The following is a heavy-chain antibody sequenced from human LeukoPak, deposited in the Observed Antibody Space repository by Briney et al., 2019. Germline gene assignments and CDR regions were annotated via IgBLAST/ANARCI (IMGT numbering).Heavy chain of an antibody. CDR2: ISGSGGST. CDR1: GFTFSSYS. V-gene: IGHV3-23*01. D-gene: IGHD2-2*01. CDR3: AKAGGSTRSGYYYYMDV. J-gene: IGHJ6*03. Sequence: PGGSLRLSCAASGFTFSSYSMNWVRQAPGKGLEWVSAISGSGGSTYYADSVKGRFTISRDNSKNTLYLQMNSLRAEDTAVYYCAKAGGSTRSGYYYYMDVWGKGTTVTVSS.